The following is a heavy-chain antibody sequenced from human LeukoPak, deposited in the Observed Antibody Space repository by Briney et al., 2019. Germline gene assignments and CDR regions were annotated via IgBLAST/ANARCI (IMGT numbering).Heavy chain of an antibody. CDR1: GFTFSRYW. J-gene: IGHJ4*02. D-gene: IGHD5-12*01. Sequence: RPGGSLRLSCAPSGFTFSRYWMSWLRQAPGKGLEWVANIKQDGSEKYYVDSVKGRFTISRDNAKNSLYLQMNSLRAEDTAVYYCARDASRWLPKDYFDYWGQGTLVTVSS. CDR2: IKQDGSEK. CDR3: ARDASRWLPKDYFDY. V-gene: IGHV3-7*01.